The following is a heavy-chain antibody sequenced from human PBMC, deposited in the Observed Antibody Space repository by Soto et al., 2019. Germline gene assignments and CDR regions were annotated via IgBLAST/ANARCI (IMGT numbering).Heavy chain of an antibody. CDR3: ARDSYKAMVIGYYFDY. CDR2: ISYDGSNK. V-gene: IGHV3-30-3*01. J-gene: IGHJ4*02. CDR1: GFTFSSYA. D-gene: IGHD5-18*01. Sequence: PGGSLRLACAASGFTFSSYAMHWVRQAPGKGLEWVAVISYDGSNKYYADSVKGRFTISRDNSKNKLYLQMNSLRAEDKAVYYCARDSYKAMVIGYYFDYWGQGNLVTVSS.